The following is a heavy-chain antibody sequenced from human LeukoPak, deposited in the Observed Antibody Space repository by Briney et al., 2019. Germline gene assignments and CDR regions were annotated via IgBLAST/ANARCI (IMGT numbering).Heavy chain of an antibody. J-gene: IGHJ6*03. Sequence: SQTLSLTCTVSGGSISSGSYYWSWIRQPAGKGLEWIGRIYSSGSTNYNPSLKSRVTISVDTSKNQFSLKLSSVTAADTAVYYCARDRGFMVRGSRRGYDDYYYYMDVWGKGTTATISS. CDR1: GGSISSGSYY. CDR2: IYSSGST. CDR3: ARDRGFMVRGSRRGYDDYYYYMDV. D-gene: IGHD3-10*01. V-gene: IGHV4-61*02.